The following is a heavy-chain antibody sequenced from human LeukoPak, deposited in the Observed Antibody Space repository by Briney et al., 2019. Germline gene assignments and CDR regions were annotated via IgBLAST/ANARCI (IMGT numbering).Heavy chain of an antibody. CDR2: ISYDGSNK. V-gene: IGHV3-30*03. Sequence: GGSLRLSCAASGFTFSSYGMHWVRQAPGKGLEWVAVISYDGSNKYYADSVKGRFTISRDNSKNTLYLQMNSLRAEDTAVYYCATAPTDYDILTGYNPLRFDYWGQGTLVTVSS. CDR1: GFTFSSYG. D-gene: IGHD3-9*01. J-gene: IGHJ4*02. CDR3: ATAPTDYDILTGYNPLRFDY.